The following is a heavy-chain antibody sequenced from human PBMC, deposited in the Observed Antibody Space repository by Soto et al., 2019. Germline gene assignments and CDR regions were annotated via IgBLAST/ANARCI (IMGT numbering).Heavy chain of an antibody. CDR1: GFTFSSYW. V-gene: IGHV3-7*01. CDR3: APTYCSGGSCYLPY. J-gene: IGHJ4*02. CDR2: IKQDGSEK. D-gene: IGHD2-15*01. Sequence: GGSLRLSCAASGFTFSSYWMSWVRQAPGKGLEWVANIKQDGSEKYYVDSVKGRFTISRDNAKNSLYLQMNSLRAEDTAVYYWAPTYCSGGSCYLPYWGQGTLVTVSS.